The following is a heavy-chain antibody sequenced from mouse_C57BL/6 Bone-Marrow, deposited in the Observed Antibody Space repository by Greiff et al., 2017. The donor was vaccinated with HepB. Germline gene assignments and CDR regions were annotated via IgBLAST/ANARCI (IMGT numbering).Heavy chain of an antibody. J-gene: IGHJ1*03. CDR3: ARHDV. CDR2: ISSGGSYT. V-gene: IGHV5-6*01. Sequence: EVQVVESGGDLVKPGGSLKLSCAASGFTFSSYGMSWVRQTPDKRLEWVATISSGGSYTYYPDSVKGRFTISRDNAKNTLYLQMSSLKSEDTAMYYCARHDVWGTGTTVTVSS. CDR1: GFTFSSYG.